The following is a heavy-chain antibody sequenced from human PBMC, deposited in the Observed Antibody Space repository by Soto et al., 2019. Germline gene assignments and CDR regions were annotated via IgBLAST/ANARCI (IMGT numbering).Heavy chain of an antibody. V-gene: IGHV4-31*03. CDR2: IYYSGST. Sequence: QVQLQESGPGLVKPSQTLSLTCTVSGGSISSGGYYWSWIRQHPGKGLEWIGYIYYSGSTYYNPSLNSRVTISVDASKNQFSLKLSSVTAADTAVYYCARDKRGYGPFDYWGQGTLVTVSS. D-gene: IGHD5-18*01. CDR3: ARDKRGYGPFDY. CDR1: GGSISSGGYY. J-gene: IGHJ4*02.